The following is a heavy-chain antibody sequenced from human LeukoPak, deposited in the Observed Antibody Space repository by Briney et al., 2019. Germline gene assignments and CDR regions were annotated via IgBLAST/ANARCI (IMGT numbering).Heavy chain of an antibody. CDR2: IYPSGST. Sequence: PSETLSLTCTVSGGSISSYYWSWIRQPPGKGLEWIGRIYPSGSTNYNPSLESRVTMSMDTSKNHFSLRLTSVTAADTAVYFCARGSFWTGGFYFDYWGQGTLVTVSS. V-gene: IGHV4-4*07. CDR3: ARGSFWTGGFYFDY. D-gene: IGHD3/OR15-3a*01. J-gene: IGHJ4*02. CDR1: GGSISSYY.